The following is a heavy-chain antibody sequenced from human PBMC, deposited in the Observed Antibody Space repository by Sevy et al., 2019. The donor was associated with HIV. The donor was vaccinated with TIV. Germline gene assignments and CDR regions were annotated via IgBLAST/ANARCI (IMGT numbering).Heavy chain of an antibody. CDR3: ARAQQVTMLVVIGGLYFDF. D-gene: IGHD3-22*01. CDR2: IKQDMSEK. J-gene: IGHJ4*02. CDR1: GFTFSSYW. V-gene: IGHV3-7*01. Sequence: GGSLRLSCAASGFTFSSYWMTWVRQAPGKGLEWVANIKQDMSEKYYADSVKGQFTISRDNARNSLYLQMECLRAEDTAVYYCARAQQVTMLVVIGGLYFDFWGQGTLVTVSS.